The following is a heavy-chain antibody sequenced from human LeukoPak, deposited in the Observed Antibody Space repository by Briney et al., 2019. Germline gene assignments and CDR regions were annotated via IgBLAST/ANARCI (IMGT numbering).Heavy chain of an antibody. CDR2: ISAYNGDI. CDR1: GYTFTSSG. V-gene: IGHV1-18*01. CDR3: ARIGRDYGGNRFSDY. Sequence: ASVKVSCKASGYTFTSSGVSWVRQAPGQGLEWMGWISAYNGDINYAQKFQGRVTMTTDTSTSTAYMELRSLRSDDTAIYYCARIGRDYGGNRFSDYWGQGTLVTVSS. D-gene: IGHD4-23*01. J-gene: IGHJ4*02.